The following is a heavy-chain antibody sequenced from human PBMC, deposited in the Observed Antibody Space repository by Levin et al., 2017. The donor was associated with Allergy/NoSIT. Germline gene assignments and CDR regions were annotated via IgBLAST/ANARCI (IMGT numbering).Heavy chain of an antibody. D-gene: IGHD3-3*01. V-gene: IGHV4-39*01. Sequence: SETLSLTCTVSGGSISSSSYYWGWIRQPPGKGLEWIGSIYYSGSTYYNPSLKSRVTISVDTSKNQFSLKLSSVTAADTAVYYCARHIYDFWSGYYNGYFDYWGQGTLVTVSS. CDR3: ARHIYDFWSGYYNGYFDY. CDR2: IYYSGST. CDR1: GGSISSSSYY. J-gene: IGHJ4*02.